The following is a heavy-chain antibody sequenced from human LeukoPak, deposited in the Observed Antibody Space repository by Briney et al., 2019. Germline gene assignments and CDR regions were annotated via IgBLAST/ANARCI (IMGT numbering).Heavy chain of an antibody. Sequence: PSETLSLTCTVSGYSISSGYYWGWIRQPPGKGLEWIGSIYYSGSTYYNPSLKSRVTISVDTSKNQFSLKLSSVTAADTAVYYCASVYYYYYYMDVWGKGTTVTVSS. J-gene: IGHJ6*03. V-gene: IGHV4-38-2*02. CDR2: IYYSGST. CDR3: ASVYYYYYYMDV. CDR1: GYSISSGYY.